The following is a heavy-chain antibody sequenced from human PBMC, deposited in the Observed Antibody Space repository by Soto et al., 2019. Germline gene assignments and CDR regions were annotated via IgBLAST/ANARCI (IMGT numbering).Heavy chain of an antibody. Sequence: QVQLVESGGGVVQPGRSLRLSCAASGFTFSSYGMPWVRQAPGKGLEWVAVIWYDGSNKYYADSVKGRFTISRDNSKNTLYLQINSLRAEDTAVYYCARVGSSWCFDYWGQGTLVTVSS. CDR3: ARVGSSWCFDY. J-gene: IGHJ4*02. CDR1: GFTFSSYG. CDR2: IWYDGSNK. V-gene: IGHV3-33*01. D-gene: IGHD6-13*01.